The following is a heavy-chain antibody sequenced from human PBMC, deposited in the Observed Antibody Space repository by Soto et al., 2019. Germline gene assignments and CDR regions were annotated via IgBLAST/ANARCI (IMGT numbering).Heavy chain of an antibody. D-gene: IGHD5-18*01. Sequence: SETLSLTCDVSGGSIIIDGYSWSWIRQPPGKGLVWIGYIYHSGTTYYNPSLKRRVIISVDRSKNQLSLKLSSVAAADTSLYYCARVSGYNYGYSFDYWGLGILVTVSS. V-gene: IGHV4-30-2*01. CDR3: ARVSGYNYGYSFDY. CDR2: IYHSGTT. J-gene: IGHJ4*02. CDR1: GGSIIIDGYS.